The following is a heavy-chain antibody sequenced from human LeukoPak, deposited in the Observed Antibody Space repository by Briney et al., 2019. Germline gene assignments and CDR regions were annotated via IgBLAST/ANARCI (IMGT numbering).Heavy chain of an antibody. CDR2: VSYREST. V-gene: IGHV4-59*02. J-gene: IGHJ3*02. Sequence: PSETLSLTCAVSGDSVSSYFWSWIRQPPGKALEWIGDVSYRESTNSNPSLKSRVSISVDTSKKHFYLKLSSVTAADTAMYYCARIWWFGEGGPLDIWGQGTKVTVSS. CDR3: ARIWWFGEGGPLDI. D-gene: IGHD3-10*01. CDR1: GDSVSSYF.